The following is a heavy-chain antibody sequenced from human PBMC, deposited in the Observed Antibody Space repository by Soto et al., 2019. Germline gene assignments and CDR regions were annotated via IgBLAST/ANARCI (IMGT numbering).Heavy chain of an antibody. CDR1: GFTFSRNW. CDR3: ARAYCSGGSCYSGDAFDI. V-gene: IGHV3-74*01. Sequence: GGSLRLSCAASGFTFSRNWMHWVRQAPGKGLVWVSRINSDGSSTRYADSVKGRFTISRDNAKNTLYLQMNSLRAEDTAVYYCARAYCSGGSCYSGDAFDIWGQGTMVTVSS. J-gene: IGHJ3*02. CDR2: INSDGSST. D-gene: IGHD2-15*01.